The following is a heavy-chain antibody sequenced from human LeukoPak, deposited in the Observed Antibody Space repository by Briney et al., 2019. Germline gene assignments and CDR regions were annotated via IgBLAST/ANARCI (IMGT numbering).Heavy chain of an antibody. D-gene: IGHD1-26*01. CDR1: GYSFTNYW. V-gene: IGHV5-51*01. J-gene: IGHJ4*02. CDR3: ARRRDLYSGSYYPFDY. Sequence: GESLKISCKGSGYSFTNYWIGWVRQMPGKGLKWMGIIYPGDSDARYSPSFQGQVTISADKSISTAYLQWSSLKASDTAMYYCARRRDLYSGSYYPFDYWGQGTLVTVST. CDR2: IYPGDSDA.